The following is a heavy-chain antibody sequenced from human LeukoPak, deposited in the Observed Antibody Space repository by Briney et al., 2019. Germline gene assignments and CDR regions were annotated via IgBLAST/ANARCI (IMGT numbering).Heavy chain of an antibody. D-gene: IGHD2-2*02. J-gene: IGHJ6*02. Sequence: SETLSLTCTVSGGFISSSSYYWGWIRQPPGKGLEWIGSIYYSGSTYYNPSLKSRVTISVDTSKNQFSLKLSSVTAADTAVYYCARHSGPHCSSTSCYNFYYYYGMDVWGQGTTVTVSS. CDR2: IYYSGST. CDR3: ARHSGPHCSSTSCYNFYYYYGMDV. CDR1: GGFISSSSYY. V-gene: IGHV4-39*01.